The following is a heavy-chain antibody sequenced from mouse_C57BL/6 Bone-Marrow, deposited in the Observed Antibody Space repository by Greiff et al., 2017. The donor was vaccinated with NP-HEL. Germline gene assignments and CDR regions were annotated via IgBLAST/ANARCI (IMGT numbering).Heavy chain of an antibody. CDR3: ARSDGSSYEAMDY. Sequence: VQLQQPGAELVRPGSSVKLSCKASGYTFTSYWMHWVKQRPIQGLEWIGNIDPSDSETHYNQKFKDKATLTVDKSSSTAYMQLSSLTSEDSAVYYCARSDGSSYEAMDYWGQGTSVTVSS. CDR1: GYTFTSYW. V-gene: IGHV1-52*01. CDR2: IDPSDSET. J-gene: IGHJ4*01. D-gene: IGHD1-1*01.